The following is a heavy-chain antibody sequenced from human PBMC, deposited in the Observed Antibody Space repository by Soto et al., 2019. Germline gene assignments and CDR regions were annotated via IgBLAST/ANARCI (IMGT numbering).Heavy chain of an antibody. CDR3: ARGGAAAGTDAFDI. V-gene: IGHV3-13*01. D-gene: IGHD6-13*01. CDR1: VFTFSSYD. Sequence: GGSLRLSCAASVFTFSSYDMHWVRQATGKGLEWVSAIGTAGDTYYPGSVKGRFTISRENAKNSLYLQMNSLRAGDTAVYYCARGGAAAGTDAFDIWGQGTMVTVSS. J-gene: IGHJ3*02. CDR2: IGTAGDT.